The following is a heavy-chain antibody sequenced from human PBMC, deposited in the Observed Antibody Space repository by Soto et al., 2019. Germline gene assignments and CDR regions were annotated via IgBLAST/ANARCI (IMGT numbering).Heavy chain of an antibody. D-gene: IGHD1-26*01. J-gene: IGHJ5*02. CDR2: INHSGST. CDR1: GGSFSGYY. CDR3: TRALSGSYDH. Sequence: PSETLSLTCAVYGGSFSGYYWSWIRQPPGKGLEWIGEINHSGSTNYNPSLKSRVTISVDTSKNQFSLKLSSVTAADTAVYYCTRALSGSYDHWGQGTLVTVSS. V-gene: IGHV4-34*01.